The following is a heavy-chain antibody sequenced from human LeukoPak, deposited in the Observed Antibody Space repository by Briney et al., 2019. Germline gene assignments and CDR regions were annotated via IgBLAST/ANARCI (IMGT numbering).Heavy chain of an antibody. J-gene: IGHJ5*02. V-gene: IGHV4-39*01. CDR2: IFYSGST. CDR1: GGSIRSRSHN. CDR3: ATHNTIFGRDDP. Sequence: SETLSLTCIVSGGSIRSRSHNWGWIRQPPGKGLEWLGNIFYSGSTYYNPSLKSRITISVDTSKNQFSLNLTSVTAADTAVYYCATHNTIFGRDDPWGQGTQVTVSS. D-gene: IGHD3-3*01.